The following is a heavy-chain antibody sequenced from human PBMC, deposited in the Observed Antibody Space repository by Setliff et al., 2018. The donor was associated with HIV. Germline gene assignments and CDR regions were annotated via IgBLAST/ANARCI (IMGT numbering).Heavy chain of an antibody. V-gene: IGHV4-34*01. D-gene: IGHD6-13*01. CDR1: GGSFSGYF. J-gene: IGHJ4*01. CDR2: INHSGST. Sequence: SETLSLTCAVYGGSFSGYFWSWIRQPPGKGLEWIGEINHSGSTNFNPSLKSRVTISVDTSKNQFSLKLSSVTAADTAVYYCARGGLTAAGTLLLVGYFDYWGQGTLVTVSS. CDR3: ARGGLTAAGTLLLVGYFDY.